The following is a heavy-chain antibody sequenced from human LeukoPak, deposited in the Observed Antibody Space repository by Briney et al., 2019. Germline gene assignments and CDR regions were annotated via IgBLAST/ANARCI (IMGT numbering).Heavy chain of an antibody. Sequence: SETLSLTCTVSGGSISSGGYYWSWIRQHPGKGLEWIGYIYYSGSTYYNPSLKSRVTISVDTSKNQFSLKLSSVTAADTAVYYCARDSEDRCFDYWGQGTLVTVSS. V-gene: IGHV4-31*03. CDR1: GGSISSGGYY. J-gene: IGHJ4*02. CDR2: IYYSGST. D-gene: IGHD2-15*01. CDR3: ARDSEDRCFDY.